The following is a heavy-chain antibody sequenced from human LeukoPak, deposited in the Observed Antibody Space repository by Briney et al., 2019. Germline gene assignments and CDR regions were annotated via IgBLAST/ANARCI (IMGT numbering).Heavy chain of an antibody. CDR1: GFTFSSYA. CDR3: AISPGDLLDY. J-gene: IGHJ4*02. V-gene: IGHV3-23*01. CDR2: ISGSGGST. Sequence: GGSLRLSCAASGFTFSSYAMSWVRQAPGKGLEWVSAISGSGGSTYYADSVKGRFTISRDNSKNTLYLQTNSLRAEDTAVYYCAISPGDLLDYWGQGTLVTVSS. D-gene: IGHD2-21*02.